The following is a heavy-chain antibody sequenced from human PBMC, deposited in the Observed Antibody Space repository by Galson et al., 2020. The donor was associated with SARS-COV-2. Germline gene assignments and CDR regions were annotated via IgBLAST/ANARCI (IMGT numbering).Heavy chain of an antibody. V-gene: IGHV3-49*03. CDR2: IRSKNYGETT. J-gene: IGHJ4*02. D-gene: IGHD4-17*01. CDR3: ARGSYGDYAHMLY. CDR1: GLTFGDYA. Sequence: GESLKISCTASGLTFGDYAMSWFRQAPGKGLEWLCFIRSKNYGETTEYAASVKGRFSISRDDSNSIAYLQMNSLQTEDTALYLCARGSYGDYAHMLYWGQGTLVSVSS.